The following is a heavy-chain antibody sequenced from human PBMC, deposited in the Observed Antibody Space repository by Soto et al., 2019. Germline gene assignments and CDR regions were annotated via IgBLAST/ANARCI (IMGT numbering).Heavy chain of an antibody. CDR1: GYIFVNYG. V-gene: IGHV1-18*01. CDR3: VMVDNYVTPTPQDV. D-gene: IGHD3-16*01. J-gene: IGHJ6*02. Sequence: QVQLVQSGDEVKKPGASVKVSCKASGYIFVNYGIAWVRQAPGQGLEWMGWISPYTGNTHSATKIQGRLTMAPDTPTSTAQLDLGSLTFDDTAVYYCVMVDNYVTPTPQDVWGQGTTVTVSS. CDR2: ISPYTGNT.